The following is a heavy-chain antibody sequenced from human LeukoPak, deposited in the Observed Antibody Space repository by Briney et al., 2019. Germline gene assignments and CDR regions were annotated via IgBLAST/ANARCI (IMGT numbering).Heavy chain of an antibody. CDR2: INPNSGGT. Sequence: ASVKVSCKASGYTFTGYYMHWVRQAPGQGLEWMGRINPNSGGTNYAQKFQGRVTMTRDTSISTAYMELSRLRSDDTDVYYCAAAADTSGEFDYWGQGTLVTVSS. D-gene: IGHD6-13*01. CDR1: GYTFTGYY. J-gene: IGHJ4*02. CDR3: AAAADTSGEFDY. V-gene: IGHV1-2*05.